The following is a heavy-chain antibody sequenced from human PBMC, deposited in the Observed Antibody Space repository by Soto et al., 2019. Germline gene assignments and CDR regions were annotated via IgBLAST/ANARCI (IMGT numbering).Heavy chain of an antibody. J-gene: IGHJ3*02. CDR2: IYYSGST. CDR1: GGSISSSSYY. Sequence: PSETLSLTCTVSGGSISSSSYYWGWIRQPPGKGLEWIGSIYYSGSTYYNPSLKSRVTISVDTSKNQFSLKLSSVTAADTAVYYCARSDRYNWNYVAFDIWGQGTMVTVSS. V-gene: IGHV4-39*01. CDR3: ARSDRYNWNYVAFDI. D-gene: IGHD1-7*01.